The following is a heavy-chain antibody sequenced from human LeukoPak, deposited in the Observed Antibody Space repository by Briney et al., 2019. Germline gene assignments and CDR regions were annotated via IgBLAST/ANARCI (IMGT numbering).Heavy chain of an antibody. CDR1: GYTFTSCD. CDR2: MNPNSGNT. V-gene: IGHV1-8*01. D-gene: IGHD6-19*01. Sequence: ASVTVSCTASGYTFTSCDINWVRQAPGQGLEWMGWMNPNSGNTGYGQSFQGRITMTRDISIGTAYMELSNLTSEDTAIYYCTRGASGRRDNWGQGTLVTVSA. CDR3: TRGASGRRDN. J-gene: IGHJ4*02.